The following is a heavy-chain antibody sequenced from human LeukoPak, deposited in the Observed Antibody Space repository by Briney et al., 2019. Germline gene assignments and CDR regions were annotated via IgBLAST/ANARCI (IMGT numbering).Heavy chain of an antibody. Sequence: SETLSLTCTVSGGSISSSSYYWGWIRQPPGKGLEWIGSIYYSGTTYCNPSLKSRVTISVDTSKNQFSLKLSSVTAADTAVYYCARRGYYGSGSSTYFDYWGQGTLVTVSS. CDR2: IYYSGTT. V-gene: IGHV4-39*01. CDR1: GGSISSSSYY. CDR3: ARRGYYGSGSSTYFDY. J-gene: IGHJ4*02. D-gene: IGHD3-10*01.